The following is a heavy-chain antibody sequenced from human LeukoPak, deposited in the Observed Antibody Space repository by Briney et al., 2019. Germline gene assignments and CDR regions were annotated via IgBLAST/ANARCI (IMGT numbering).Heavy chain of an antibody. V-gene: IGHV3-30*03. J-gene: IGHJ4*02. CDR2: ISYDGSNK. CDR3: ARGQWLVTGGYFDY. CDR1: GFTFSSYG. Sequence: PGGSLRLSCAASGFTFSSYGMHWVRQAPGKGLEWVAVISYDGSNKYYADSVKGRFTISRDNSKNTLYLQMNSLRAEDTAVYYCARGQWLVTGGYFDYWGQGTLVTVSS. D-gene: IGHD6-19*01.